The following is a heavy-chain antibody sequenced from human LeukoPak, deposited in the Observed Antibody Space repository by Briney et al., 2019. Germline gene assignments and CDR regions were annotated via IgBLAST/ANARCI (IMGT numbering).Heavy chain of an antibody. V-gene: IGHV3-23*01. CDR3: AKDIVGATGY. CDR1: GFNFNNYW. CDR2: ISGSGGST. D-gene: IGHD1-26*01. J-gene: IGHJ4*02. Sequence: GGSLRLSCAASGFNFNNYWMSWLRQAPGKGLEWVSAISGSGGSTYYADSVKGRFTISRDNSKNTLYLQMNSLRAEDTAVYYCAKDIVGATGYWGQGTLVTVSS.